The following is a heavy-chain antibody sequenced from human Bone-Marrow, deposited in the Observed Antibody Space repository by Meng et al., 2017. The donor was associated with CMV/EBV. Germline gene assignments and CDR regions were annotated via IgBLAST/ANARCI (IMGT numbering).Heavy chain of an antibody. CDR2: IYYSGST. Sequence: SETLSLTCTVSGGSISSGGYYWSWIRQHPGKGLEWIGYIYYSGSTYYNPSLKSRVTISVDTSKNQFSLKPSSVTAADTAVYYCARDGPYCSSTSCSQHNWFDPWGQGTLVTVSS. J-gene: IGHJ5*02. CDR3: ARDGPYCSSTSCSQHNWFDP. D-gene: IGHD2-2*01. V-gene: IGHV4-31*03. CDR1: GGSISSGGYY.